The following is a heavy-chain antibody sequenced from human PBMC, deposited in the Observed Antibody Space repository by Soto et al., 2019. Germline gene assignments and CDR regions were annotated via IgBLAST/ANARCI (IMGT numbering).Heavy chain of an antibody. CDR2: IYSGGTT. CDR1: GHTFTSYY. Sequence: SCKASGHTFTSYYMHWVRQAPGKGLEWVSVIYSGGTTYYADSVKGRFTISRDNSRNTLYLQMNSLRAEDTAVYYCARGLRYSTGWYYFDYWGQGTLVTVSS. J-gene: IGHJ4*02. V-gene: IGHV3-66*01. CDR3: ARGLRYSTGWYYFDY. D-gene: IGHD6-19*01.